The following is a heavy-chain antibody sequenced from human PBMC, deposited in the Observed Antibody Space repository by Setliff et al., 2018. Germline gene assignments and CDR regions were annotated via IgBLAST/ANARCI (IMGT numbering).Heavy chain of an antibody. CDR3: ARDRAARPPNSYYYYMDV. CDR1: GGTFTTYA. J-gene: IGHJ6*03. Sequence: GASVKVSCKASGGTFTTYAMSWMRQAPGQGLEWMGGIIPIFGSANYAQKFQGRVTITTDESTSTAYMELSSLRSEDTAVYYCARDRAARPPNSYYYYMDVWGKGTTVTVSS. V-gene: IGHV1-69*05. CDR2: IIPIFGSA. D-gene: IGHD6-6*01.